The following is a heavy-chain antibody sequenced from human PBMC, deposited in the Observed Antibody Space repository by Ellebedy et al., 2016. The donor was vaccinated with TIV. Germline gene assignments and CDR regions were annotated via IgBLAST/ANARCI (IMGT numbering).Heavy chain of an antibody. V-gene: IGHV3-53*01. CDR2: IYSGDAT. CDR3: ARGRRLDFDTKGVGDFDS. D-gene: IGHD4/OR15-4a*01. J-gene: IGHJ4*02. CDR1: GFTVSSNY. Sequence: GESLKISCAASGFTVSSNYMAWVRQAPGKGLEWVSIIYSGDATYYADPVTGRFTISRDNSQNMLFLQLNSLRVEDTAGYYCARGRRLDFDTKGVGDFDSWGQGTLVTVST.